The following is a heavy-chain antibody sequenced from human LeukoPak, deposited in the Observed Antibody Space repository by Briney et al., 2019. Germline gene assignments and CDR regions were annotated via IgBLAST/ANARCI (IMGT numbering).Heavy chain of an antibody. D-gene: IGHD3-10*02. V-gene: IGHV3-48*04. CDR2: ISSSGNTI. CDR3: AELGITMIGGV. J-gene: IGHJ6*04. Sequence: PGGSLRLSCAASGFSFSNYNMNWVRQAPGKGLEWVSYISSSGNTIYHADSVKGRFTISRDNAKNSLYLQMNSLRAEDTAVYYCAELGITMIGGVWGKGTTVTISS. CDR1: GFSFSNYN.